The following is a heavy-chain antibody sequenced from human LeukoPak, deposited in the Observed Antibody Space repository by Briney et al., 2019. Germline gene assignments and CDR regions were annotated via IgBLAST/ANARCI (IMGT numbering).Heavy chain of an antibody. CDR2: INPNSGGK. V-gene: IGHV1-2*02. CDR3: ARDQNYYGSGSYPTYYYYGMDV. CDR1: GYTFTGYY. Sequence: ASVKLSCKVSGYTFTGYYMHWVRQAPGQGLEWMGWINPNSGGKNYAQKFQGRVTRIRDTSISTAYMELSRLRSDDAAVYYCARDQNYYGSGSYPTYYYYGMDVWGQGTTVTVSS. D-gene: IGHD3-10*01. J-gene: IGHJ6*02.